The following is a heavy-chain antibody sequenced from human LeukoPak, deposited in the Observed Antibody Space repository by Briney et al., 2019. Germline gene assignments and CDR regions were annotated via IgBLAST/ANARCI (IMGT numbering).Heavy chain of an antibody. V-gene: IGHV3-21*01. J-gene: IGHJ4*02. CDR1: GFTFSSYS. D-gene: IGHD3-22*01. Sequence: PGGSLRPSCAASGFTFSSYSMNWVRQAPGKGLEWVSSISSSSSYIYYADSVKGRFTISRDNAKNSLYLQMNSLRAEDTAVYYCARIAVDSSGYYQNFDYWGQGTLVTVSS. CDR3: ARIAVDSSGYYQNFDY. CDR2: ISSSSSYI.